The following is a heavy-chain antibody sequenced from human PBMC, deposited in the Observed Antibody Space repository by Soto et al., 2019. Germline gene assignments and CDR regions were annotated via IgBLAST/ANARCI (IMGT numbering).Heavy chain of an antibody. V-gene: IGHV3-21*04. CDR1: GLNFEKCS. J-gene: IGHJ4*02. CDR2: ISPASTYI. Sequence: GGSLRLSCTASGLNFEKCSFNWVRQPPGKGPEWLASISPASTYIRYADSVKGRFTISRDNARNPLSLQIMSLRADDTAMYYCAADTGDIEVVPATTWGQGALVTVSS. CDR3: AADTGDIEVVPATT. D-gene: IGHD2-15*01.